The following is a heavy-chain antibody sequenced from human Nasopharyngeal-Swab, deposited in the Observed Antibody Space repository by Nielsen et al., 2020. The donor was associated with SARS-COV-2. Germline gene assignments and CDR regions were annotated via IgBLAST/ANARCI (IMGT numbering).Heavy chain of an antibody. Sequence: GGSLRLSCAASGFTFSSYSMSWLRQTPGKGLEWVSTITGNGDTTYYADSVKGRFTISRDNSENTVYLQMNSLRAEDTALYHCARDAPAHYGAFYWGRGTLVTVSS. CDR1: GFTFSSYS. D-gene: IGHD4-17*01. CDR3: ARDAPAHYGAFY. CDR2: ITGNGDTT. V-gene: IGHV3-23*01. J-gene: IGHJ4*02.